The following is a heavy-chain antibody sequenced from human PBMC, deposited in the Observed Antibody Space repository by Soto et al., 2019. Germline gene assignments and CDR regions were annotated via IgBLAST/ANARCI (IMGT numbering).Heavy chain of an antibody. Sequence: PGGSLRLSCAASGFTFSSYAMHWVRQAPGKGLEWVAVISYDGSNKYYADSVKGRFTISRDNSKNTLYLQMNSLRAEDTAVYYCARDQGDYGDYVFDYWGQGTLVTVSS. CDR3: ARDQGDYGDYVFDY. D-gene: IGHD4-17*01. CDR1: GFTFSSYA. V-gene: IGHV3-30-3*01. CDR2: ISYDGSNK. J-gene: IGHJ4*02.